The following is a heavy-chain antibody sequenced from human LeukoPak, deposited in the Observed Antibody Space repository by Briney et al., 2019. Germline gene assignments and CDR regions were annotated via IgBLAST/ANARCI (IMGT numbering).Heavy chain of an antibody. CDR3: ARHIEVRGYSYGYYYYYYMDV. D-gene: IGHD5-18*01. CDR2: IYPGGSDT. J-gene: IGHJ6*03. V-gene: IGHV5-51*01. Sequence: GAPLKISCKGSGSRFTSYWIGWGRRMPGKGLGWRGIIYPGGSDTRYSPSFQGQVTISADKSISTAYLQWSSLKASDTAMYYCARHIEVRGYSYGYYYYYYMDVWGKGTTVTVSS. CDR1: GSRFTSYW.